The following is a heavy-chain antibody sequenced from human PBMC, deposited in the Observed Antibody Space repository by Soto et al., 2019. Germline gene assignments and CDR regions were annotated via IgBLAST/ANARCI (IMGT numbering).Heavy chain of an antibody. J-gene: IGHJ5*02. CDR2: ISGSGGST. CDR1: GFTFSSYA. Sequence: EVQLLESGGGLVQPGGSLRLSCAASGFTFSSYAMSWVRQAPGKGLEWVSAISGSGGSTYYADSVKGRFTISRDNSKNTLYLQMNSLRAEDTAVYYCAKDLFDHDCSSTSWYVSWFAPWGQGTLVTASS. V-gene: IGHV3-23*01. CDR3: AKDLFDHDCSSTSWYVSWFAP. D-gene: IGHD2-2*01.